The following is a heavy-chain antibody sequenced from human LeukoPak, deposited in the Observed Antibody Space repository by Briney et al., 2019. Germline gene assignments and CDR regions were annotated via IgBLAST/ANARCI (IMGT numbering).Heavy chain of an antibody. D-gene: IGHD5-12*01. V-gene: IGHV3-66*04. J-gene: IGHJ4*02. CDR2: IYSGGST. Sequence: PGGSLRLSCAASGFTVSSNYMSWVRQAPGKGLEWVSVIYSGGSTYYADSVKGRFTISRDNAKNTLYLHMNSLRVEDTAVYYCARPTRGYDGLDYWGQGTLVTVSS. CDR1: GFTVSSNY. CDR3: ARPTRGYDGLDY.